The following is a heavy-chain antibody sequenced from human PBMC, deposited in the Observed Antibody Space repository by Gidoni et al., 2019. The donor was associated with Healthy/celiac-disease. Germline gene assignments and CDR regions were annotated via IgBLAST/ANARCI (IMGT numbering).Heavy chain of an antibody. CDR1: GGSFIGYY. D-gene: IGHD3-22*01. V-gene: IGHV4-34*01. CDR2: INHSGST. CDR3: ARGPRGVVVITTSFDY. Sequence: QVQLQQWGAGLLKPSETLSLTCAVYGGSFIGYYWSWIRQPPGKGLEWIGEINHSGSTNYTQSLKSRVTISVDTSKNQFSLKLSSVTAADTAVYYCARGPRGVVVITTSFDYWGQGTLVTVSS. J-gene: IGHJ4*02.